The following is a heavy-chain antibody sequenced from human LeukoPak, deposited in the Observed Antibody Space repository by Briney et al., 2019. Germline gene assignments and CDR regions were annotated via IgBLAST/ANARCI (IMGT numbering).Heavy chain of an antibody. CDR1: GFTFSSYS. CDR2: IRSSSSTI. V-gene: IGHV3-48*02. CDR3: ARTYYYDSSDPVDFDY. Sequence: GGSLRLSCAASGFTFSSYSMSWVRQAPGEGREWGSYIRSSSSTIHYADSVKGRFTISRDNAKSSLYLQMNSLRDEDTAVYYCARTYYYDSSDPVDFDYWGQGTLVTVSS. J-gene: IGHJ4*02. D-gene: IGHD3-22*01.